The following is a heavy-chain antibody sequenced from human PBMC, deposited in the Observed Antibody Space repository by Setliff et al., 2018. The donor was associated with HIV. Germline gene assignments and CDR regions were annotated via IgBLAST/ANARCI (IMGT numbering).Heavy chain of an antibody. CDR1: GYTFTSYY. CDR2: INPSGGST. V-gene: IGHV1-46*01. J-gene: IGHJ4*02. D-gene: IGHD2-8*01. CDR3: ARQHQMVLGY. Sequence: ASVKVSCKASGYTFTSYYMHWVRQAPGQGLEWMGIINPSGGSTSYAQKFQGRVTITRDTSASTAYMELSSLRSEDTAVYYCARQHQMVLGYWGQGTLVTVSS.